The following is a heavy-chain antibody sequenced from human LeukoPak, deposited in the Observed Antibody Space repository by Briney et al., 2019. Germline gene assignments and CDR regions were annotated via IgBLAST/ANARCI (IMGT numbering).Heavy chain of an antibody. Sequence: SVKVSCKASGGTFSSYAISWVRQAPGQGLEWMGGIIPIFGTANYAQKFQGRVTITADKSTSTAYMELSSLRSEDTAVYYCARDWPRGIVATINTDAFDIWGQGTTVTVSS. D-gene: IGHD5-12*01. V-gene: IGHV1-69*06. CDR2: IIPIFGTA. J-gene: IGHJ3*02. CDR3: ARDWPRGIVATINTDAFDI. CDR1: GGTFSSYA.